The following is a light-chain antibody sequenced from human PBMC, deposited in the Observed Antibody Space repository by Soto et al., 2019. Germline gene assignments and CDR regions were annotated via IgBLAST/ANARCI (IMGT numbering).Light chain of an antibody. V-gene: IGLV2-14*01. CDR1: SSDVGIYNY. CDR3: SSYANSSTRV. Sequence: QSVLTQPASVSGSPGQSIAISCTGSSSDVGIYNYVSWYQQHPGKVPKLIIYEVTNRPSGVSNRFSGSKSGNTASLTISGLRAEDEPDYDCSSYANSSTRVFGTGRKGTV. J-gene: IGLJ1*01. CDR2: EVT.